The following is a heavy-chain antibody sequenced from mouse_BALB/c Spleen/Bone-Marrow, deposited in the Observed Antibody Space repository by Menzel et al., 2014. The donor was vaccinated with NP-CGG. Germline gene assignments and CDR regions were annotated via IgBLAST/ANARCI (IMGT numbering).Heavy chain of an antibody. J-gene: IGHJ1*01. CDR2: ISSSGSYT. CDR1: GFTFSTYA. V-gene: IGHV5-9-1*01. CDR3: SRLRMITTYFDV. D-gene: IGHD2-4*01. Sequence: DVMLVESGGGLAKPGGSLQLSCAASGFTFSTYAMPWVRQTPEKRLEWVATISSSGSYTYHPDSVKGRFTISRDNAKNTLYLQMSSLRSEDTAMFYCSRLRMITTYFDVWGAGTTVTVSS.